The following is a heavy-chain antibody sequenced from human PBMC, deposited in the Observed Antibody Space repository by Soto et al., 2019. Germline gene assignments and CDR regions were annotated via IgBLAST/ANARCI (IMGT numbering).Heavy chain of an antibody. CDR2: IWYDGSNK. CDR1: GFTFSSYG. Sequence: QVQLVESGGGVVQPGRSLRLSCAASGFTFSSYGMHWVRQAPGKGLEWVAVIWYDGSNKYYADSVKGRFTISRDNSKNRLYLQMNSLRAEDTAVYYCARDMGRGYSYGTFDYWGQGTLVTVSS. J-gene: IGHJ4*02. V-gene: IGHV3-33*01. CDR3: ARDMGRGYSYGTFDY. D-gene: IGHD5-18*01.